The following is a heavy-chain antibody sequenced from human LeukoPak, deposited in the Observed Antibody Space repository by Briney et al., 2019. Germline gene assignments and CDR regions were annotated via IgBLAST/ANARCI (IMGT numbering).Heavy chain of an antibody. J-gene: IGHJ4*02. D-gene: IGHD7-27*01. CDR1: GGSVSSGSYY. CDR2: IYYSGST. Sequence: KTSETLSLTCTVSGGSVSSGSYYWSWIQQPPGKGLEWIGYIYYSGSTNYNPSLKSRVTISVDTSKNQFSLKLSSVTAADTAVYYRARRRNWGLDYWGQGTLVTVSS. CDR3: ARRRNWGLDY. V-gene: IGHV4-61*01.